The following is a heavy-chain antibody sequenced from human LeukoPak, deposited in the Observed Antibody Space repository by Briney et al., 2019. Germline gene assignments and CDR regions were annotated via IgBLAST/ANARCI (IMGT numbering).Heavy chain of an antibody. CDR1: GGSISNYY. J-gene: IGHJ5*02. CDR3: ARGRTYRSSSWFDP. V-gene: IGHV4-59*01. Sequence: ASQTLSLTCTVSGGSISNYYWGWIRQPPGKGLEWIGYISYSGNTNYNPSLKSRVTISVDTSKNQFSLKLSSVTAADTAVYYCARGRTYRSSSWFDPWGQGTLVTVSS. CDR2: ISYSGNT. D-gene: IGHD6-6*01.